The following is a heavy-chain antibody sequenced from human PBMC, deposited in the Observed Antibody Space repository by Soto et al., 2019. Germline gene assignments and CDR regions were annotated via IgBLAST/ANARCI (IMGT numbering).Heavy chain of an antibody. D-gene: IGHD2-15*01. J-gene: IGHJ5*02. CDR2: IYYSGST. V-gene: IGHV4-31*03. CDR1: GGSIIDSGSFY. Sequence: QVQMQESGPGLVKPSQTLYLTCSVSGGSIIDSGSFYWNCIPQHPGKGLEWIGYIYYSGSTYYNLSIKRRATISLDTSKKQFSLKLTPVTDADTAFYYWARGEVVASNGFDPWGQGTLVTVSS. CDR3: ARGEVVASNGFDP.